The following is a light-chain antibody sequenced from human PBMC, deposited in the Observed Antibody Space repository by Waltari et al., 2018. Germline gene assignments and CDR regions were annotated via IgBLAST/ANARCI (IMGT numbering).Light chain of an antibody. J-gene: IGLJ2*01. CDR3: CSYAGSYTHVV. CDR1: SSAVGGYDD. V-gene: IGLV2-11*01. Sequence: QSALTQSRSVSGSPGQSVTISCTGTSSAVGGYDDFSWYQHHPGKAPKLMICDVTKRPSGVPDRFSGSKSGNTASLTISGLQAEDEAYYYCCSYAGSYTHVVFGGGTKLTVL. CDR2: DVT.